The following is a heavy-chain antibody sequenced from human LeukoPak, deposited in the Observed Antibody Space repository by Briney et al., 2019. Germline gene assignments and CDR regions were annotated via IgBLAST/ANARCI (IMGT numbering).Heavy chain of an antibody. D-gene: IGHD6-6*01. Sequence: GGSLRLSCAASGFTFSSYWMTWVRQAPGTGLEWLANINRDGSQEYYVDSVKGRFTISRDNAKNSLYLQMNSLRAEDTAVYYCARAAYSSSSFDYWGQGTLVTVS. CDR3: ARAAYSSSSFDY. CDR1: GFTFSSYW. CDR2: INRDGSQE. V-gene: IGHV3-7*01. J-gene: IGHJ4*02.